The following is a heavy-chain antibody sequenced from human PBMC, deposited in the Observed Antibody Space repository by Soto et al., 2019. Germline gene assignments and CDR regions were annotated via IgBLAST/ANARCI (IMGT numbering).Heavy chain of an antibody. CDR1: GYSFTRYG. Sequence: QVHLVQSGAEVKNPGASVKVSCKASGYSFTRYGIGWARQAPGQGLEWMGWINAYNGNTNYAQNLQGRLTLTTDTSTTTAYMELRSLRSKDPAIYYCALVDVYVTPSPQDVWGQGTTVTVSS. V-gene: IGHV1-18*01. J-gene: IGHJ6*02. CDR2: INAYNGNT. CDR3: ALVDVYVTPSPQDV. D-gene: IGHD3-16*01.